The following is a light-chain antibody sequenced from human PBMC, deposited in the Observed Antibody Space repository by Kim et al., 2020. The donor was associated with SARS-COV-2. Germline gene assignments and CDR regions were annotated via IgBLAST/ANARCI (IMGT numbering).Light chain of an antibody. CDR3: QVWDSSSDHWV. CDR2: YDS. CDR1: NIGSKS. V-gene: IGLV3-21*04. Sequence: SYELTQPPSVSVAPGKTARITCGGNNIGSKSVHWYQQQPGQAPVLVIYYDSDRPSGIPERFSGSNSGNTATLTISRVEAGDEADYYCQVWDSSSDHWVFGGGTKLTVL. J-gene: IGLJ3*02.